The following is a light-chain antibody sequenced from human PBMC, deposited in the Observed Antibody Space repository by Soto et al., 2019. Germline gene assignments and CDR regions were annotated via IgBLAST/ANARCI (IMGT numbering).Light chain of an antibody. V-gene: IGLV2-8*01. Sequence: QSALTQPPSASGSPGQSVTISCTGTSSDVGGYNYVSWYQQHPGKAPKLMIYEVSKRPSGVPDRFSGSKSGNTASLTVSGLQAEDEADYYGSSYAGSLRVVFGGGTKLTVL. CDR2: EVS. CDR3: SSYAGSLRVV. J-gene: IGLJ2*01. CDR1: SSDVGGYNY.